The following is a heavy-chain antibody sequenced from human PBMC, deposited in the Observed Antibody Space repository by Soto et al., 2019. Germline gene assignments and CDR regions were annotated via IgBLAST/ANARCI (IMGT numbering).Heavy chain of an antibody. Sequence: EVQLVQSGGGFVQPGGSLRLSCAASEFTVSGNYMSWVRQAPGKGLEWVSVLYSGGSTDYADSVKGRFTISRDNSKNTLYLQMKSLRVEDTAVYYCARTPGYFYGMDVWVQGTPVTVSS. D-gene: IGHD2-15*01. V-gene: IGHV3-66*01. CDR2: LYSGGST. J-gene: IGHJ6*02. CDR1: EFTVSGNY. CDR3: ARTPGYFYGMDV.